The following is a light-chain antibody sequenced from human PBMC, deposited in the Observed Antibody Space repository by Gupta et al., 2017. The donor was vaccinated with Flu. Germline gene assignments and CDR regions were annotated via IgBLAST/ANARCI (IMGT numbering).Light chain of an antibody. CDR3: LRSYITPRA. J-gene: IGKJ1*01. Sequence: DIQMTQYPSSLSASVGDRVTITCRASERVGTYLSWYQQEPGKPPKLLIYSATILQTGVPSRFSRSGSGTDFTLSISSLQPEDFQTFYCLRSYITPRAFGPGTKVE. CDR2: SAT. CDR1: ERVGTY. V-gene: IGKV1-39*01.